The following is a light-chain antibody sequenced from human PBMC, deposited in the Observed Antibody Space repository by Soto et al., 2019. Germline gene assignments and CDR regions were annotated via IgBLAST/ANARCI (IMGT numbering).Light chain of an antibody. J-gene: IGKJ1*01. CDR2: DAS. CDR1: QSVNHW. Sequence: DIQMTQSPSTLSGSVGDRVTITCRASQSVNHWLAWYQRKPGKAPKLLIHDASTLERGIPSRFSGSGSGTEFTLTISSLQPDDFATYYCQQYNSYWTFGQGTKVDIK. CDR3: QQYNSYWT. V-gene: IGKV1-5*01.